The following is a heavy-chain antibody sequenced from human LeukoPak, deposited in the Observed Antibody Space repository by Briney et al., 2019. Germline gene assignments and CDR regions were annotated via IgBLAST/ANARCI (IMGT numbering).Heavy chain of an antibody. J-gene: IGHJ4*02. V-gene: IGHV3-53*01. Sequence: PGGSLRLSCAASGFTFSSYGMHWVRQAPGKGLEWVSVINRGDIGYYADSVKGRFTISRDNSKNTLNLQMNSLRAEDTAVYYCARAVQFFDWLNWGRGTLVTVSS. CDR2: INRGDIG. CDR3: ARAVQFFDWLN. CDR1: GFTFSSYG. D-gene: IGHD3-9*01.